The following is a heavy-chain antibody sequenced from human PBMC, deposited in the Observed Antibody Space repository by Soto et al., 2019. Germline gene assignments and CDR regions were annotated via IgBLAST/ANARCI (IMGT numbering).Heavy chain of an antibody. Sequence: GWLRLSFSASGFTFSSYAMSWVRQAPGKGLEWVSAISGSGGSTYYADSVKGRFTISRDNSKNTLYLQMNSLRAEDTAVYYCAKEFTIFGVVITYYYGMDVWGQGTTVTVSS. CDR3: AKEFTIFGVVITYYYGMDV. J-gene: IGHJ6*02. D-gene: IGHD3-3*01. V-gene: IGHV3-23*01. CDR2: ISGSGGST. CDR1: GFTFSSYA.